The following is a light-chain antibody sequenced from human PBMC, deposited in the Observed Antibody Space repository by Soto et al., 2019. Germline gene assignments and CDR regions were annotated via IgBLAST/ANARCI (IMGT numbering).Light chain of an antibody. CDR3: QQLNNFPRT. J-gene: IGKJ1*01. V-gene: IGKV1-9*01. Sequence: DIQLTQSPSFLSASVGDRVTITCRASQGISSYFAWYQQRPGKAPKLLMYGASTLQSGVPSRFSGSASGTTFTLTINNLLPEDFATYYCQQLNNFPRTFGQGTKVE. CDR1: QGISSY. CDR2: GAS.